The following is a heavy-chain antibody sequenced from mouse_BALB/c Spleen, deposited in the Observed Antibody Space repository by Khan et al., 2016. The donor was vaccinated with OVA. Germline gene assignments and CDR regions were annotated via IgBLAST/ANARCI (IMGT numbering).Heavy chain of an antibody. CDR1: GYTFSSYW. D-gene: IGHD2-10*01. Sequence: QMQLEESGAELMKPGASVKISCKATGYTFSSYWIEWVKQRPGHGLEWIGEILPGSGSTNYNEKFKGKATFTADTSSNTAYMQLSSLTSEDSAVYYCARGAYYGNYFDYWGQGTTLTVSS. J-gene: IGHJ2*01. V-gene: IGHV1-9*01. CDR2: ILPGSGST. CDR3: ARGAYYGNYFDY.